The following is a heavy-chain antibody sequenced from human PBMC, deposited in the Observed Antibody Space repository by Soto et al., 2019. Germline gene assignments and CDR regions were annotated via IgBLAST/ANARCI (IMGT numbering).Heavy chain of an antibody. CDR2: MNPNNGDT. Sequence: QVQLVQSGAEVKKPGASVKVSCQTSGFTFTFSDINWVRQASGQGLEWMGWMNPNNGDTGYAQTFRGRLTMTRDTSTNTAFMELSSLRSEDTAVYYCARGRNYYDVDDFPGLLYWGQGTPVTVSS. V-gene: IGHV1-8*01. CDR1: GFTFTFSD. J-gene: IGHJ4*02. CDR3: ARGRNYYDVDDFPGLLY. D-gene: IGHD3-22*01.